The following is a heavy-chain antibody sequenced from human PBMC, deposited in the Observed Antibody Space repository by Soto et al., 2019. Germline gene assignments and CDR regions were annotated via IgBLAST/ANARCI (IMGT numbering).Heavy chain of an antibody. J-gene: IGHJ6*02. CDR2: ISLYSDGT. Sequence: ASVKVSCKTSGYTFSNYGITWVRQAPGQPLEWLGWISLYSDGTNYAQKFQGRVSMTTDTSTTTAYMELSSLRSEDTAVYYCASRYCSGGVCHSRYYYGMDVWGQGTSVTVSS. V-gene: IGHV1-18*01. CDR1: GYTFSNYG. D-gene: IGHD2-8*02. CDR3: ASRYCSGGVCHSRYYYGMDV.